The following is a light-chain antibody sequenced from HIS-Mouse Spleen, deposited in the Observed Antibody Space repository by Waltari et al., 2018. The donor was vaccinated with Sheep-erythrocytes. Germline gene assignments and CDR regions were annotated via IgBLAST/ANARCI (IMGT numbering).Light chain of an antibody. CDR1: SSDVGGYNY. V-gene: IGLV2-11*01. J-gene: IGLJ1*01. CDR2: DVS. CDR3: CSYAGSYNHV. Sequence: QSALTQPRSVSGSPGQSVTISCTGTSSDVGGYNYVSWYKHHPGNAPKLMITDVSKRPSGVPDRFSGAKSGNTASLTISGLQAEDEADYYCCSYAGSYNHVFATGTKVTVL.